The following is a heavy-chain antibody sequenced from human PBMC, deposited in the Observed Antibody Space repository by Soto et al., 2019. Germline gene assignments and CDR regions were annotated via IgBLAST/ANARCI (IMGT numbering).Heavy chain of an antibody. CDR2: INHSGST. D-gene: IGHD2-15*01. J-gene: IGHJ6*02. V-gene: IGHV4-34*01. CDR1: GGSFSGYY. CDR3: ARHVVVVAATPNYYYGMDV. Sequence: SETLSLTCAVYGGSFSGYYWSWIRQPPGKGLEWIGEINHSGSTNYNPPLKSRVTISVDTSKNQFSLKLSSVTAADTAVYYCARHVVVVAATPNYYYGMDVWGQGTTVTVSS.